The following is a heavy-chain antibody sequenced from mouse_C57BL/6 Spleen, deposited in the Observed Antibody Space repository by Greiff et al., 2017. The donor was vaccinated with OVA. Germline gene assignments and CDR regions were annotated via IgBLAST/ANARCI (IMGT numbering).Heavy chain of an antibody. D-gene: IGHD1-1*01. CDR3: ASFITTVVATTPYAMDY. CDR1: GYTFTSYW. CDR2: IDPSDSYT. Sequence: QVQLQQPGAELVKPGASVKLSCKASGYTFTSYWMQWVKQRPGQGLEWIGEIDPSDSYTNYNQKFKGKATLTVDTSSSTAYMQLSSLTSEDSAVYYCASFITTVVATTPYAMDYWGQGTSVTVSS. V-gene: IGHV1-50*01. J-gene: IGHJ4*01.